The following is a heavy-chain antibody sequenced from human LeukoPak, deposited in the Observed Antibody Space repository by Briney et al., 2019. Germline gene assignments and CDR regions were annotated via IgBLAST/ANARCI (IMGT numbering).Heavy chain of an antibody. CDR3: AISDSGDAG. CDR1: GGTFSSYA. Sequence: EASVKVSCKASGGTFSSYAISWVRQAPGQGLEWMGGIIPIFGTANYAQKLQGRVTMTTDTSTSTAYMELRSLRSDDTAVYYCAISDSGDAGWGQGTLVTVSS. CDR2: IIPIFGTA. V-gene: IGHV1-69*05. D-gene: IGHD5-12*01. J-gene: IGHJ4*02.